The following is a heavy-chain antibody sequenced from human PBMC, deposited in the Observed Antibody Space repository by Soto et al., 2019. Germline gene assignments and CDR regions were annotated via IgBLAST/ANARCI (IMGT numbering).Heavy chain of an antibody. V-gene: IGHV4-30-4*01. CDR3: ARLGPTTVPTSYFTGNYNGMDV. CDR1: GGSISSGDYY. CDR2: IYYSGST. Sequence: QVQLQESGPGLVKPSQTLSLTCTVSGGSISSGDYYWSWIRQPPGKGLEWIGYIYYSGSTYYNPSLRSRLTISVDTSKNQFSLKLSSVTAADTAVYCCARLGPTTVPTSYFTGNYNGMDVRGQGTTVAVSS. J-gene: IGHJ6*02. D-gene: IGHD4-17*01.